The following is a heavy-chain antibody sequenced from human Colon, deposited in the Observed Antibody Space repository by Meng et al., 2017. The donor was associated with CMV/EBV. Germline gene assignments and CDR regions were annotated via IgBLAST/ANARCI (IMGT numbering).Heavy chain of an antibody. CDR3: ARGGGLDTLAAFDI. CDR2: ISSAGTKT. Sequence: GESLKISCAASGIILGDYVMHWVRQAPGKGLEWVAFISSAGTKTNYADAVKGRFTISRDNSRKIMYLQMNSLRTDDTAVYYCARGGGLDTLAAFDIWGQGTMVTVSS. D-gene: IGHD1-1*01. V-gene: IGHV3-30*04. CDR1: GIILGDYV. J-gene: IGHJ3*02.